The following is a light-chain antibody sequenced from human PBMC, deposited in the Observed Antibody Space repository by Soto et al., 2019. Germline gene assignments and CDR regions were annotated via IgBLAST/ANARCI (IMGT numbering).Light chain of an antibody. Sequence: DLQMTQSPTSLSASVGDRVTITCRASQDIRNFVAWYQQKPGKAPKLLISAASTLQAGVPSRFSGSGSGTDFTLTITTLQPEDVATYSCQKYSSVPVFGPGTKVEIK. V-gene: IGKV1-27*01. CDR1: QDIRNF. CDR2: AAS. J-gene: IGKJ3*01. CDR3: QKYSSVPV.